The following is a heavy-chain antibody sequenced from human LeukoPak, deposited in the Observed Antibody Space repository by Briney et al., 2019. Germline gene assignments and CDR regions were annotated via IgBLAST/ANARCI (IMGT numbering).Heavy chain of an antibody. V-gene: IGHV3-23*01. J-gene: IGHJ4*02. CDR1: GFTFSSYA. CDR2: ISGSGGST. CDR3: AKDQAGYYGSGSYYFL. D-gene: IGHD3-10*01. Sequence: GGSLRLSCAASGFTFSSYAMSWVRQAPGKGLEWVSAISGSGGSTYYADSVKGRSTISRDNSKNTLYLQMNSLRAEDTAVYYCAKDQAGYYGSGSYYFLWGQGTLVTVSS.